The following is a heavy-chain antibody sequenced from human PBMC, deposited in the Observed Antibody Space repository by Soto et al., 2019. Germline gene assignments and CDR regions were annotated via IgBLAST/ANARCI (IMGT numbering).Heavy chain of an antibody. J-gene: IGHJ6*02. D-gene: IGHD2-2*01. V-gene: IGHV3-30-3*01. CDR3: ARARDIVVVPAAMKDYYSYYGMVV. Sequence: GGSLRLSCAASGFTFSSYAMHWVRQAPGKGLEWVAVISYDGSNKYYADSVKGRFTISRDNSKNTLYLQMNSLRAEDTAVYYCARARDIVVVPAAMKDYYSYYGMVVSGQGTTVTVSS. CDR2: ISYDGSNK. CDR1: GFTFSSYA.